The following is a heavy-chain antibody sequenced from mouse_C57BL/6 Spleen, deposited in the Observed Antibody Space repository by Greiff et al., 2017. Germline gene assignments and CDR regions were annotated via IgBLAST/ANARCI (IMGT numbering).Heavy chain of an antibody. D-gene: IGHD4-1*01. CDR2: IYPRDGST. J-gene: IGHJ2*01. CDR3: AREGLGRRYYFDY. CDR1: GYTFTDHT. Sequence: VQLQQSDAELVKPGASVKISCKVSGYTFTDHTIHWMKQRPEQGLEWIGYIYPRDGSTKYNEKFKGKATLTADKSSSTAYMQLNSLTSEDSAVYFGAREGLGRRYYFDYWGQGTTLTVSS. V-gene: IGHV1-78*01.